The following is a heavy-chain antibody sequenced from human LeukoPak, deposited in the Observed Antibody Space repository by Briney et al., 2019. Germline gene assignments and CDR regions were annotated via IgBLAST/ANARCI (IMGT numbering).Heavy chain of an antibody. Sequence: PGRSLRLSCAASGFTFSSYGMHWVRQAPGKGLEWAAVIWYDGSNKYYADSVKGRFTISRHNSKNTLYLQMNSLRAEDTAVYYCARDQSGTRGLQLRPIDYWGQGTLVTVSS. CDR1: GFTFSSYG. D-gene: IGHD5-24*01. V-gene: IGHV3-33*01. CDR3: ARDQSGTRGLQLRPIDY. J-gene: IGHJ4*02. CDR2: IWYDGSNK.